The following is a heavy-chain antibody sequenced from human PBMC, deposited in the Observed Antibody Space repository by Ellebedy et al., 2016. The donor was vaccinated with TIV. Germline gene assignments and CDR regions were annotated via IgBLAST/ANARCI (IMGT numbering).Heavy chain of an antibody. CDR3: ARANYGDYEEVNWFDP. CDR1: GFTFSSYA. Sequence: LSLTCXASGFTFSSYAIHWVRQAPGKGLEWVAVISYDGSNKYYADSVKGRFTISRDNSKNTLYLQMNSLRAEDTAVYYCARANYGDYEEVNWFDPWGQGTLVTVSS. D-gene: IGHD4-17*01. J-gene: IGHJ5*02. CDR2: ISYDGSNK. V-gene: IGHV3-30-3*01.